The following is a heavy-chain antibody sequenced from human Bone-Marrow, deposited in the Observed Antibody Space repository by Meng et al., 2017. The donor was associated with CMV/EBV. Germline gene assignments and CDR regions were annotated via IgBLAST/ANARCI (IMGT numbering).Heavy chain of an antibody. Sequence: GESLKISCAASGFTFSSYSMNWVRQAPGKGLEWVSYISSSSSTIYYADSVKGRFTISRDNAKNTLYLQMNSLRAEDTAVYYCAKDRWIQLWLQNFYIWGQGTMVAFSS. V-gene: IGHV3-48*04. CDR1: GFTFSSYS. CDR3: AKDRWIQLWLQNFYI. D-gene: IGHD5-18*01. J-gene: IGHJ3*02. CDR2: ISSSSSTI.